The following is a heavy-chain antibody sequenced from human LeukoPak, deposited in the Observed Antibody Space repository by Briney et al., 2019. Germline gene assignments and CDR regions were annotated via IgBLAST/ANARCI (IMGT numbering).Heavy chain of an antibody. D-gene: IGHD6-6*01. CDR2: IYSGGST. CDR1: GFTFSGYA. Sequence: GGSLRLSCAASGFTFSGYAMSWVRQAPGKGLEWVSVIYSGGSTYYADSVKGRFTISRDNSKNTLYLQMNSLRAEDTAVYYCARDSSSSDYYYGMDVWGQGTTVTVSS. V-gene: IGHV3-66*01. CDR3: ARDSSSSDYYYGMDV. J-gene: IGHJ6*02.